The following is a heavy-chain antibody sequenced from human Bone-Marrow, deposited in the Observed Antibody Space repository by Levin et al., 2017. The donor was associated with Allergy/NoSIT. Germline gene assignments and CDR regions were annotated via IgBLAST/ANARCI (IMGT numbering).Heavy chain of an antibody. CDR3: AKVQTSYDVLTGWETMFYFDY. D-gene: IGHD3-9*01. CDR2: ISGSGGST. Sequence: GGSLRLSCAASGFAFNNNAMSWVRQAPGKGLEWVSTISGSGGSTYYADSVKGRFTISRDNSKSTLYLQINSLRAADTAIYYCAKVQTSYDVLTGWETMFYFDYWGQGTLVTVSS. V-gene: IGHV3-23*01. CDR1: GFAFNNNA. J-gene: IGHJ4*02.